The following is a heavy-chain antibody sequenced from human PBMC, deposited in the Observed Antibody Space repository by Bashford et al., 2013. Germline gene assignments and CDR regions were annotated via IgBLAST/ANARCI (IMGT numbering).Heavy chain of an antibody. Sequence: SETLSLTCTVSGGSISSDYWNWIPADPRKGLEWIGYIYYSGRSDYARTNYNPSLRSRVTMSLDTSKNQFSLKLNSVTTADTAVYYCARDSNPLGWFDPWGQGTLVTVSS. V-gene: IGHV4-59*01. J-gene: IGHJ5*02. CDR1: GGSISSDY. CDR2: IYYSGRSDYART. CDR3: ARDSNPLGWFDP.